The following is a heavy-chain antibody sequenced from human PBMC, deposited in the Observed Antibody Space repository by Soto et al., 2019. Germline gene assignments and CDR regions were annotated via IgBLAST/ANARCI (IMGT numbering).Heavy chain of an antibody. V-gene: IGHV1-8*02. CDR3: ARDLGGWPDY. CDR2: MNPNSGDT. Sequence: ASVKVSCKVSGYTFTSYDINWVRQATGQGLEWMGWMNPNSGDTGYAQRFQGRVTMTRSTSISTAYMELSSLRSEDTAVYYCARDLGGWPDYWGQGTLVTVSS. J-gene: IGHJ4*02. CDR1: GYTFTSYD. D-gene: IGHD2-15*01.